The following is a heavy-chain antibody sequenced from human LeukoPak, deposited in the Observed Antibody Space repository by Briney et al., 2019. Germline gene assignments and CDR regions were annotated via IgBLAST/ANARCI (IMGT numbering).Heavy chain of an antibody. D-gene: IGHD2-21*02. CDR1: GFTFSTSS. CDR2: ISRSSRTI. V-gene: IGHV3-23*01. CDR3: AKDFVVVPGNVNYFDY. J-gene: IGHJ4*02. Sequence: GGSLRLSCTASGFTFSTSSMNWVRQAPGKGLEWLSFISRSSRTIYYADSVKGRFTVSRDNSKNTLYVQMKSLRAEDTAVYYCAKDFVVVPGNVNYFDYWGQGTLVTVSS.